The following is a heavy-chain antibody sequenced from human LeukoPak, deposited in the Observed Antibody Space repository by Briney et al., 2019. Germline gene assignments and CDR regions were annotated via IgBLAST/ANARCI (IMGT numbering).Heavy chain of an antibody. D-gene: IGHD3-9*01. V-gene: IGHV4-59*01. Sequence: SETLSLTCSVSGGSISSYYWSWIRQPPGKGLEWIGYIYYSGSTKYNPSLKSRVTISVDTSKNQFSLKLSSVTAADTAVYYCARSRDILTGYHFDYWGQGTLVTVSS. CDR2: IYYSGST. J-gene: IGHJ4*02. CDR1: GGSISSYY. CDR3: ARSRDILTGYHFDY.